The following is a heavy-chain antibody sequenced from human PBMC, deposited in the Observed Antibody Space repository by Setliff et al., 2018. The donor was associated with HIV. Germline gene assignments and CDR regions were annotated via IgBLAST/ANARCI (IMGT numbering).Heavy chain of an antibody. Sequence: ASVKVSCKASGFIFTNYGIHWVRQAPGHSLEWMGFINSGTGNTNYAQKFQGRVTLTSDTSTNTVYMELSSLRSEDTAVYYCAREGPKTYYFDYWGQGTLVTVSS. V-gene: IGHV1-3*01. CDR3: AREGPKTYYFDY. J-gene: IGHJ4*02. CDR1: GFIFTNYG. CDR2: INSGTGNT.